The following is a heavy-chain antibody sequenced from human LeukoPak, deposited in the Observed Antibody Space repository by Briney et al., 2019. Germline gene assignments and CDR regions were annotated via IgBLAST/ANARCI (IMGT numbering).Heavy chain of an antibody. Sequence: GSLRLSCAASGFTFSSYAMHWVRQAPRKGLEWVANIKEDGSEKYYVDSVKGRFTISRDNAKNSLYLQMNSLRAEDTAVYYCMRDAEGASDIWGQGTMVTVSP. J-gene: IGHJ3*02. CDR3: MRDAEGASDI. CDR2: IKEDGSEK. CDR1: GFTFSSYA. V-gene: IGHV3-7*01.